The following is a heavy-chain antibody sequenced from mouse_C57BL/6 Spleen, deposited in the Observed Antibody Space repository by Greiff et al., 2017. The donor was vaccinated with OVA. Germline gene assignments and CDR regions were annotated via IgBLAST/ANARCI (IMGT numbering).Heavy chain of an antibody. CDR3: ARWLLSYYFDY. J-gene: IGHJ2*01. CDR1: GYTFTSYW. Sequence: QVQLQQPGAELVRPGSSVKLSCKASGYTFTSYWMDWVKQRPGQGLEWIGNIYPSDSETHYNQKFKDKAKLTVDKSSSTAYMQLSSLTSEDSAVYYCARWLLSYYFDYWGQGTTLTVSS. V-gene: IGHV1-61*01. CDR2: IYPSDSET. D-gene: IGHD2-3*01.